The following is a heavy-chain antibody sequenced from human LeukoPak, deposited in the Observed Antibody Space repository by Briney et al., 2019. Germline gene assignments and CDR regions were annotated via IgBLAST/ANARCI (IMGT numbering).Heavy chain of an antibody. V-gene: IGHV3-15*01. D-gene: IGHD6-19*01. CDR3: NTRLSGWVDY. Sequence: PGGSLRLSCAASGFTVSSNYMSWVRQAPGKGLEWVGRIKSKSDGGTTDNAAPVKGRFTISRDDSKNTLYLQMNSLKPEDTGVYYCNTRLSGWVDYWGQGTLVTVSS. J-gene: IGHJ4*02. CDR2: IKSKSDGGTT. CDR1: GFTVSSNY.